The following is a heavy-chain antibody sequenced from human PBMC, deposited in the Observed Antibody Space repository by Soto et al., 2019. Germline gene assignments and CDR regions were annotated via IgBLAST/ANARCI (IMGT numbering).Heavy chain of an antibody. CDR2: IYYSGST. CDR1: GGSISSSSYY. Sequence: PSETLSLTCTVSGGSISSSSYYWGWIRQPPGKGLEWIGSIYYSGSTYHNPSLKSRVTISVDTSKNQFSLKLSSVTAADTAVYYCARHGYNWNYVWGQGTLVTVSS. CDR3: ARHGYNWNYV. V-gene: IGHV4-39*01. J-gene: IGHJ4*02. D-gene: IGHD1-7*01.